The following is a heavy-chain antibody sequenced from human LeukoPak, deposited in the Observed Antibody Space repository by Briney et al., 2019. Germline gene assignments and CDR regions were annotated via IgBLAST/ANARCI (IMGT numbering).Heavy chain of an antibody. J-gene: IGHJ4*02. V-gene: IGHV6-1*01. Sequence: SQTLSLTCAISGDSVSSNSAAWNWIRQSPSRGLEWLGRTYYRSKWYNDYAVSVKSRITINPDTSKNQFSLRLNSVTPEDTAVYYCARSRPYDYVWGSYRSDLLYFDYWGQGTLVTVSS. D-gene: IGHD3-16*02. CDR2: TYYRSKWYN. CDR3: ARSRPYDYVWGSYRSDLLYFDY. CDR1: GDSVSSNSAA.